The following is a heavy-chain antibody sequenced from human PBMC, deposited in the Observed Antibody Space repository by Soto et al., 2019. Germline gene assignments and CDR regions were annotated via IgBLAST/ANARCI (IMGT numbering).Heavy chain of an antibody. CDR3: ARDHGYDAFDI. J-gene: IGHJ3*02. CDR1: GFTFSSYW. D-gene: IGHD5-12*01. Sequence: GGSLRLSCGASGFTFSSYWMTWVRQAPGKGLEWVANIKQDGSEKYYADSVKGRFTISRDNAKDSLYLQMNSLRAEDTAVYYCARDHGYDAFDIWGQGTMVTVSS. V-gene: IGHV3-7*01. CDR2: IKQDGSEK.